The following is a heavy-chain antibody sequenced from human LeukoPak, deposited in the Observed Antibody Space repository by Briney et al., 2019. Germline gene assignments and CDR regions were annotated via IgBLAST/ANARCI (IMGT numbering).Heavy chain of an antibody. J-gene: IGHJ4*02. CDR2: ISYDGSNK. Sequence: GGSLRLSCAASGFTFSSYAMHWVRQAPGKGLEWVAVISYDGSNKYYADSVKGRFTISRDNSKNTLYLQMNSLRAEDTAVYYCAKDPPGGLLSYYFDYWGQGTLVTVSS. CDR1: GFTFSSYA. V-gene: IGHV3-30-3*01. CDR3: AKDPPGGLLSYYFDY. D-gene: IGHD3-3*01.